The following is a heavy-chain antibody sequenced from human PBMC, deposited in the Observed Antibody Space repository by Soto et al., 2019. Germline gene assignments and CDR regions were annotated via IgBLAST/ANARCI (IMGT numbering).Heavy chain of an antibody. Sequence: ASVKVSCKASGFTFTSSAMQWVRQARGQRLEWIGWIVVGSGNTNYAQKFQERVTITRDMSISTAYMELSSLRSEDTAVYYCAAQKTDLWFGEEYYFDYWGQGTLVTVSS. CDR1: GFTFTSSA. J-gene: IGHJ4*02. D-gene: IGHD3-10*01. V-gene: IGHV1-58*02. CDR3: AAQKTDLWFGEEYYFDY. CDR2: IVVGSGNT.